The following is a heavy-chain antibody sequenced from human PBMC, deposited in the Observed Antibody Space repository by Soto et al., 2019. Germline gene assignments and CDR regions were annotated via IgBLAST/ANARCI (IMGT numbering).Heavy chain of an antibody. D-gene: IGHD3-16*01. J-gene: IGHJ4*02. V-gene: IGHV3-66*01. CDR3: ATISPPRSRLLDY. CDR2: IYSGGST. Sequence: PGGSLRLSCAASGFTVSSNYMSWVRQAPGKGLEWVSVIYSGGSTYYADSVKGRFTISRDNSKNTLYLQMNSLRAEDTAVYYCATISPPRSRLLDYWGQGTLVTVSS. CDR1: GFTVSSNY.